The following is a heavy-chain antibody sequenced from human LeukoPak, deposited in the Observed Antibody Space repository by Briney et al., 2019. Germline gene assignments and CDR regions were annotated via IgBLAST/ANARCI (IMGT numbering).Heavy chain of an antibody. CDR1: GFTFSSYG. D-gene: IGHD2-2*01. CDR2: IRYDGINK. J-gene: IGHJ4*02. V-gene: IGHV3-30*02. CDR3: AKDAPPYCSSTSCFGY. Sequence: GGSLRLSCAASGFTFSSYGMHWVRQAPGKGLEWVAFIRYDGINKYYADSVKGRFTISRDNSKNTLYLQMNSLRAEDTAVYYCAKDAPPYCSSTSCFGYWGQGTLVTVSS.